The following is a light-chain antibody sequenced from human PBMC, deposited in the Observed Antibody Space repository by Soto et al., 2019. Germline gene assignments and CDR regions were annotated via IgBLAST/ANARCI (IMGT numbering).Light chain of an antibody. Sequence: QSALTQPRSVSGSPGQSVTISCTGTSSDVGGYNYVSWYQQHPGKATKLMIYDVSKRPSGVPDRFSGSKSGNTASLTISGLQAADEADYYCCSYAGSYPLFGGGTKRTVL. V-gene: IGLV2-11*01. J-gene: IGLJ2*01. CDR3: CSYAGSYPL. CDR2: DVS. CDR1: SSDVGGYNY.